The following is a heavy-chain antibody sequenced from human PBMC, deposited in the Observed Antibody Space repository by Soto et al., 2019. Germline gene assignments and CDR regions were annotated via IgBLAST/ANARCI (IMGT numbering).Heavy chain of an antibody. CDR1: GGTISSWY. V-gene: IGHV4-59*12. CDR3: ARRYGSAIDY. Sequence: QVQLQESGPGLVKPSETLSLTCTVSGGTISSWYWSWIRQPPGKGLEWIGYIYDSGSTNCNPSLKSRVTLSVDTSKNQFSLKLSSVTAADTAGDYCARRYGSAIDYWGQGTLVTVSS. J-gene: IGHJ4*02. CDR2: IYDSGST. D-gene: IGHD1-26*01.